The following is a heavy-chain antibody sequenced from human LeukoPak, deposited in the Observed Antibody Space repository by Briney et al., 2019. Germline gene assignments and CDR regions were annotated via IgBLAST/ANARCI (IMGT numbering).Heavy chain of an antibody. Sequence: SVKVSCKASGGTFGSYAISWVRQAPGQGLEWMGGIIPIFGTANYAQKFQGRVTITADESTSTAYMELSSLRSEDTAVYYCARDKAARPARYWFDPWGQGTLVTVSS. CDR1: GGTFGSYA. V-gene: IGHV1-69*01. CDR3: ARDKAARPARYWFDP. D-gene: IGHD6-6*01. CDR2: IIPIFGTA. J-gene: IGHJ5*02.